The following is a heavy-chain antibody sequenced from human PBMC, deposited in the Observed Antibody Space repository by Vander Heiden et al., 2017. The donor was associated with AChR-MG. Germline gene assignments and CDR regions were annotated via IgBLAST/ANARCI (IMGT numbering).Heavy chain of an antibody. CDR3: ARGMMTKGRLGY. V-gene: IGHV4-34*01. CDR2: INDSGFT. J-gene: IGHJ4*02. Sequence: QVHLQPSGAGPSKPSQTLSLTCAVYGGSCSGYYGGWIRQPPGGGLEWIGEINDSGFTNYNTSLKSRVTISLDTSKNQLSLRLSSATAADTAVYYCARGMMTKGRLGYWGQGTQVTVSS. CDR1: GGSCSGYY. D-gene: IGHD4-17*01.